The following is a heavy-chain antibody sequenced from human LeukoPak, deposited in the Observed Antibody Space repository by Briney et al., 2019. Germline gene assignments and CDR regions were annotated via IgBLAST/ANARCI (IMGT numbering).Heavy chain of an antibody. Sequence: PGRPLRLSCAASGFIFNDYAMHWVRQAPGKGLEWVSGISWNSGNIGYADSVKGRFTISRDNAKNSLYLQMNSLRVEDTALYYCARTDPAGDVDFDYWGQGTLVTVSS. D-gene: IGHD6-19*01. V-gene: IGHV3-9*01. CDR1: GFIFNDYA. CDR3: ARTDPAGDVDFDY. CDR2: ISWNSGNI. J-gene: IGHJ4*02.